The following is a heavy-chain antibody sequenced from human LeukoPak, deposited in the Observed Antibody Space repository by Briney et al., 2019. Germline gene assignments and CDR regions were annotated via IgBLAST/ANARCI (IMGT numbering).Heavy chain of an antibody. CDR1: GFTFSSYG. D-gene: IGHD3-3*01. Sequence: TGGSLRLSCAASGFTFSSYGMHWVRQAPGKGLEWVAVISYDGSNKYYADSVKGRFTISRDNSKNTLYLQMNSLRAEDTAVYYCARAHYDFWSGYSGGAFDIWGQGTMVTVSS. CDR2: ISYDGSNK. CDR3: ARAHYDFWSGYSGGAFDI. J-gene: IGHJ3*02. V-gene: IGHV3-30*03.